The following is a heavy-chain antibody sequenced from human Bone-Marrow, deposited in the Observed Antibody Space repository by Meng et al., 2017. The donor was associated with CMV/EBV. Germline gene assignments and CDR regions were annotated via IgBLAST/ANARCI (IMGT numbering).Heavy chain of an antibody. D-gene: IGHD2/OR15-2a*01. J-gene: IGHJ5*02. CDR3: ARVSTRDKFHP. V-gene: IGHV4-59*01. CDR1: GGAISNYY. CDR2: IYSSRNT. Sequence: SETLPLTCTVSGGAISNYYWSWIRQSPGRGLEWIGYIYSSRNTNYNPSLKSRVTISVDASKNQFSLRLSSVTAADTAIYYWARVSTRDKFHPWCQGTLVTVSS.